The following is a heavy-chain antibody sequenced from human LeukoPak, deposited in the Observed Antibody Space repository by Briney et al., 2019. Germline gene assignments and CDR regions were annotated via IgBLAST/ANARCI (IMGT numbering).Heavy chain of an antibody. Sequence: PSETLSLTCTVSGGSISSYYRSWIRQPPGKGLEWIGYIYYSGSTNYNPSLKSRVTISVDTSKNQFSLKLSSVTAADTAVYYCARLAAAGTGWFDPWGQGTLVTVSS. CDR2: IYYSGST. CDR1: GGSISSYY. J-gene: IGHJ5*02. V-gene: IGHV4-59*08. CDR3: ARLAAAGTGWFDP. D-gene: IGHD6-13*01.